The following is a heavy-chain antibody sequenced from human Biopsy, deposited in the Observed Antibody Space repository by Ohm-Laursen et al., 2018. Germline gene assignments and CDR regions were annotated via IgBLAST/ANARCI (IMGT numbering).Heavy chain of an antibody. CDR2: IHPGGST. D-gene: IGHD3-22*01. CDR3: ASVVLGPTNDAFDL. J-gene: IGHJ3*01. Sequence: SQTLSFTCTVFGGDINNYYWSWIRQPAGKGLEWIGRIHPGGSTNYNPSLKSRVTMSVDTSKKQLSLRLRSVTAADTAMYYCASVVLGPTNDAFDLWGQGTMVVVSS. V-gene: IGHV4-4*07. CDR1: GGDINNYY.